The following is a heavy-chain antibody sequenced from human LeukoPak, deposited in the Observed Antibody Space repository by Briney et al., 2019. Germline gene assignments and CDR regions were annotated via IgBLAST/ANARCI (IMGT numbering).Heavy chain of an antibody. D-gene: IGHD4-23*01. CDR3: ARDRDDGGFDY. Sequence: GGSLRLSCEASGFTFSNYWMSWVRQAPEKGLEWVANIKQDGSVKQYVDSMKGRFTISRDNAKNSLYLQMNSLRAEDTAVYYRARDRDDGGFDYWGQGTLVTVSS. J-gene: IGHJ4*02. CDR1: GFTFSNYW. V-gene: IGHV3-7*01. CDR2: IKQDGSVK.